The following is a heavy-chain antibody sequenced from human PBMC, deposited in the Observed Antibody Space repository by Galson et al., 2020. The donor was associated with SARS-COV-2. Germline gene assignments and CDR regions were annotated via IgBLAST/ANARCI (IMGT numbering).Heavy chain of an antibody. CDR3: ARDEGIRGYNYGRLYYGMDV. V-gene: IGHV3-21*01. Sequence: NSGGSLRLSCEASGFPFSTYRMNWVRLAPGKGLEWVSSISTSSSYTYYVDSVKGRFSISRDNPRNSLYLQMNSLRAEDTAVYYCARDEGIRGYNYGRLYYGMDVWGQGTTVTVSS. D-gene: IGHD5-18*01. CDR1: GFPFSTYR. J-gene: IGHJ6*02. CDR2: ISTSSSYT.